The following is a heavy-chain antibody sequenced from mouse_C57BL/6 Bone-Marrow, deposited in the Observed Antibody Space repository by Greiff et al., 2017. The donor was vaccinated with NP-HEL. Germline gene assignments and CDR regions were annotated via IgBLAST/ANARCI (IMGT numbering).Heavy chain of an antibody. J-gene: IGHJ4*01. D-gene: IGHD2-1*01. CDR2: IDPENGDT. V-gene: IGHV14-4*01. Sequence: VQLKESGAELVRPGASVKLSCTASGFNIKDDYMHWVKQRPEQGLEWIGWIDPENGDTEYASKFQGKATITADTSSNTAYLQLSSLTSEDTAVYYCTFYGNYVGYYAMDYWGQGTPVTVSS. CDR1: GFNIKDDY. CDR3: TFYGNYVGYYAMDY.